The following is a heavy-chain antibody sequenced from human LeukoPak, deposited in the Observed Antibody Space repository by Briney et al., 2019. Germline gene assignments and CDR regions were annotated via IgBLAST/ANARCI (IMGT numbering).Heavy chain of an antibody. J-gene: IGHJ6*03. V-gene: IGHV3-11*01. CDR1: RFTFSDYN. Sequence: MSGGSLRVSCAASRFTFSDYNMRWIRQAPGKGLEWVSSISRSGSTKYYADSVKGRFTISRDNAKNSLFLQMNSLRAEDTAVYYCARVLRYCSGGNCYSGGLGYMDVWGKGTTVTISS. D-gene: IGHD2-15*01. CDR2: ISRSGSTK. CDR3: ARVLRYCSGGNCYSGGLGYMDV.